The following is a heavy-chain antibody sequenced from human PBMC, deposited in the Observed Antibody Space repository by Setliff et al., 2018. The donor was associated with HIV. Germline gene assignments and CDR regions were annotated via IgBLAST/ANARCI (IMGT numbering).Heavy chain of an antibody. D-gene: IGHD3-3*01. V-gene: IGHV4-59*01. CDR1: GASINTYY. Sequence: SETLSLTCTVSGASINTYYWSWIRQPPGKGLEYIGYIYYTGITNYNPSLKSRVTMSIDTSKNQFSLKLTSVTAADTAVYYCATLPQGYDYFDYWGHGTLVTVSS. J-gene: IGHJ4*01. CDR3: ATLPQGYDYFDY. CDR2: IYYTGIT.